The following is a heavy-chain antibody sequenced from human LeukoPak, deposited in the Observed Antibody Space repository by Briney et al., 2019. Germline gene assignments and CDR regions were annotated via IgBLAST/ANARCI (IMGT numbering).Heavy chain of an antibody. CDR2: MKADGTEK. CDR3: TRRLDY. V-gene: IGHV3-7*03. J-gene: IGHJ4*02. CDR1: GFMFNNEW. Sequence: GGSLRLSCAASGFMFNNEWMDWVRQAPGKGLEWVANMKADGTEKYYVDSVKGRFTISRDNAKNSLYLQLNSLRAEDTAVYYCTRRLDYWGQGTLVTVSS.